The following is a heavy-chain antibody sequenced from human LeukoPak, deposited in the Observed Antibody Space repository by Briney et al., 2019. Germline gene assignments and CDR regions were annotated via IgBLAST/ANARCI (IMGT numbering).Heavy chain of an antibody. Sequence: ASVKVSCKASGYTFSDYHMHWVRQAPGQGLEWMGWINPKNGGIKYAQKSQDRVTMTRDTSISTAYMELSSLRSDDTALYYCARDLRGDALDVWGQGTMVTISS. J-gene: IGHJ3*01. CDR2: INPKNGGI. CDR1: GYTFSDYH. D-gene: IGHD3-10*01. V-gene: IGHV1-2*02. CDR3: ARDLRGDALDV.